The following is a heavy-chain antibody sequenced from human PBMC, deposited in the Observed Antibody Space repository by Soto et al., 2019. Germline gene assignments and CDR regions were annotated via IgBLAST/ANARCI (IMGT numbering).Heavy chain of an antibody. J-gene: IGHJ4*02. Sequence: GGSLTLSCAVSEVSFSGYAVHWVRQAPDKGLEWVSFISYYWQTKTYAHFVKGRFTISRDEYQSTIYLEMSSLRTEDTALYYCERSVGSYLSWPGAFDLWGQGTLVTVSS. V-gene: IGHV3-30*04. D-gene: IGHD3-10*01. CDR3: ERSVGSYLSWPGAFDL. CDR1: EVSFSGYA. CDR2: ISYYWQTK.